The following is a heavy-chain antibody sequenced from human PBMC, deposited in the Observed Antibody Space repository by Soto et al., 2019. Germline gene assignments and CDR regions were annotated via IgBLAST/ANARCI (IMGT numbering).Heavy chain of an antibody. J-gene: IGHJ5*01. CDR3: AHRHPSAVGTDRYCFGS. Sequence: QITLKESGPTLVKPTQTLTLTCTCSGFALSTRGVGVGWIRQPPGKALEWLALIYWHDEKRYNPSLKSRLTITKDTSTNQVVLTLTNVDPVDTGTYYCAHRHPSAVGTDRYCFGSWGQGSLVTVSS. CDR1: GFALSTRGVG. D-gene: IGHD6-13*01. CDR2: IYWHDEK. V-gene: IGHV2-5*01.